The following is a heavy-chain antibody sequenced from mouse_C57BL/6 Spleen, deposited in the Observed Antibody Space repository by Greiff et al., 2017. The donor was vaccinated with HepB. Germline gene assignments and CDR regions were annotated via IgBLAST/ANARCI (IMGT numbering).Heavy chain of an antibody. V-gene: IGHV1-4*01. CDR1: GYTFTSYT. J-gene: IGHJ4*01. D-gene: IGHD1-1*01. CDR3: ASYYGSSPYYYAMDY. Sequence: VMLVESGAELARLGASVKMSCKASGYTFTSYTMHWVKQRPGQGLEWIGYINPSSGYTKYNQKFKDKSTLTADKSSSTAYMQLSSLTSEDSAVYYCASYYGSSPYYYAMDYWGQGTSVTVSS. CDR2: INPSSGYT.